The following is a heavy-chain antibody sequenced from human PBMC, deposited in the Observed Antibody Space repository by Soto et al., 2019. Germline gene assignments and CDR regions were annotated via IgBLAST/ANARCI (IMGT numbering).Heavy chain of an antibody. CDR2: SHYSGST. Sequence: QVLLQESGPGLVKPSETLSLTCTVSTDSISRYYWSWIRQPPGKGLEWIGYSHYSGSTNYYPSLMSLVTIAVDTSRNQFSLRLTSVTAADTAVYYCARGGQGYCSTGICPRGVDIWGHGTLVSGSS. CDR1: TDSISRYY. D-gene: IGHD2-8*01. J-gene: IGHJ5*01. V-gene: IGHV4-59*01. CDR3: ARGGQGYCSTGICPRGVDI.